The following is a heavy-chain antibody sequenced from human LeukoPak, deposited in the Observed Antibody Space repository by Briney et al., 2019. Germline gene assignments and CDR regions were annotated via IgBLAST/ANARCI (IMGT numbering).Heavy chain of an antibody. Sequence: ASVKVSCKVSGYTFTELAMHWVRQAPGKGLEWMGSFDPEDGERIYAQKLQGRLIMTEDTSTDTAYLELSSLRSDDTAVYYCAPINVYKGYFDNWGQGTLVTVSS. J-gene: IGHJ4*02. CDR1: GYTFTELA. CDR3: APINVYKGYFDN. V-gene: IGHV1-24*01. D-gene: IGHD5-24*01. CDR2: FDPEDGER.